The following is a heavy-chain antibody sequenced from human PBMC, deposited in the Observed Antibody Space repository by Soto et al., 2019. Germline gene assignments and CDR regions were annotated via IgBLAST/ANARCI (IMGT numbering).Heavy chain of an antibody. CDR2: IKSKTDGGTT. CDR1: RFAFSNAW. CDR3: TTDDPINKH. Sequence: LRLSCAASRFAFSNAWMSWVRQAPGKGLEWAGRIKSKTDGGTTDYAAPVKGRFAISRDDSKNTVYLQMNSLKTEDTAVYYCTTDDPINKHWGQGTLVTVSS. V-gene: IGHV3-15*01. J-gene: IGHJ4*02.